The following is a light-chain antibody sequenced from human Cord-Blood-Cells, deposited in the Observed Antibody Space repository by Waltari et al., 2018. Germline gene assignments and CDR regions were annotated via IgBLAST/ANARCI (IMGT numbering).Light chain of an antibody. J-gene: IGLJ3*02. CDR1: NIGSKS. CDR2: YDS. CDR3: QVWASSSDHP. Sequence: SYVLTQPPSVSVAPGKTARITCGGNNIGSKSVHWYQQKPGQAPVLVIYYDSDRPSGIPEGCSGSNSGSTATLTISRVEAGDEADYYCQVWASSSDHPFGGGTKLTVL. V-gene: IGLV3-21*04.